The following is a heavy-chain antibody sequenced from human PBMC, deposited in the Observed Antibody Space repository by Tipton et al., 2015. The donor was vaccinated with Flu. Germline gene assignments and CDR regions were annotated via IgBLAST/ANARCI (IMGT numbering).Heavy chain of an antibody. CDR1: GGSISSGNYY. V-gene: IGHV4-61*02. Sequence: TLSLTCTVSGGSISSGNYYWTWIRQPAGKGLEWIERIYTRGSTNYNPSLKSRVTMSVDTSKNQFSLKLSSVTAADTAVYYCARGGAGITMVRGATYYYYYMDVWGKGTTVIVSS. CDR2: IYTRGST. D-gene: IGHD3-10*01. CDR3: ARGGAGITMVRGATYYYYYMDV. J-gene: IGHJ6*03.